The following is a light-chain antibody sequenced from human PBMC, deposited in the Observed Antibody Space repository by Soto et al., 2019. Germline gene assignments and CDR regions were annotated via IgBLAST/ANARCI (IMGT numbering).Light chain of an antibody. V-gene: IGKV3-20*01. CDR1: QSVSSSY. CDR3: HQYDSSPLA. Sequence: EIVLTQSPGTLSLSPGERATLSCRASQSVSSSYLAWYQQKPDQAPRLLIYGASSRATGIPERISGSGSGTDFTLTISSLEPEDFAVSYCHQYDSSPLAFGGGTKVEIK. J-gene: IGKJ4*01. CDR2: GAS.